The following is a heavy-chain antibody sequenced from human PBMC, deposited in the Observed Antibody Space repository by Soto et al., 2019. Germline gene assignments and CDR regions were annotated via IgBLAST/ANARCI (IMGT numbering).Heavy chain of an antibody. V-gene: IGHV3-23*01. CDR3: AKAGSGWPSYYFDY. Sequence: GGSLRLSFVASGFTFNIYAMSWVRQAPGKGLEWVSGISDSGDSPYYADSVKGRFTISRDNSKNTIYLQMNSLRADDTAAYYCAKAGSGWPSYYFDYWGQGIPVTVSS. CDR1: GFTFNIYA. CDR2: ISDSGDSP. D-gene: IGHD6-19*01. J-gene: IGHJ4*02.